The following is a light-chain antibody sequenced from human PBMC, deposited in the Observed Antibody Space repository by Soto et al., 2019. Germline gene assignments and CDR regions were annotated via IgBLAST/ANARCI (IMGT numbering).Light chain of an antibody. CDR2: GAS. Sequence: EIVLTQSPATPSLSPGERATLSCRASQGLTSNFLAWYQQKPGQAPSLLIYGASNRATGVPDRFSGGGSGTDFTLTISRLEHEDFAVYFCQQYVTATRTFGQGTKVDIK. V-gene: IGKV3-20*01. CDR3: QQYVTATRT. J-gene: IGKJ1*01. CDR1: QGLTSNF.